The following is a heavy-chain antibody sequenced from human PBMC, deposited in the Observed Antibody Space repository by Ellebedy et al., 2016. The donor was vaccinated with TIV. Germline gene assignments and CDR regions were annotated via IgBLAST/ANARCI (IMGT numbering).Heavy chain of an antibody. J-gene: IGHJ5*02. V-gene: IGHV3-23*01. CDR3: ARALWFGDLFGGGWLDP. CDR1: GFTFSSYA. CDR2: ISATGDST. D-gene: IGHD3-10*01. Sequence: GGSLRLSXAASGFTFSSYAMSWVRQAPGKGLEWVSSISATGDSTYYADSVKGRFTISRDNSKNTLYLQMKSLRAEDTAVYSCARALWFGDLFGGGWLDPWGQGNLVTVSS.